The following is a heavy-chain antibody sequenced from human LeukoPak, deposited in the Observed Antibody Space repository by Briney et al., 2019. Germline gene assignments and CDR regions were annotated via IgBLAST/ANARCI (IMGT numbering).Heavy chain of an antibody. CDR1: GVTFSSYG. V-gene: IGHV3-30*18. J-gene: IGHJ6*04. Sequence: GRSLRLSCAASGVTFSSYGMHWVRQAPGKGLEWVAVISYDGSNKYYADSVKGRFTISRDNSKNTRYLQMNSLRAEDTAVYYCAKDLEDIVVVVAATLTNYYSYGMAVWGKGTTVTVPS. CDR2: ISYDGSNK. D-gene: IGHD2-15*01. CDR3: AKDLEDIVVVVAATLTNYYSYGMAV.